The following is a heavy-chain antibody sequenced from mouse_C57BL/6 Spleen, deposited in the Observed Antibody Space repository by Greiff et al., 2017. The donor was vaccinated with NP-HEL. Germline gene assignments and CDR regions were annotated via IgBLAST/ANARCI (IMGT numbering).Heavy chain of an antibody. Sequence: VQLQQSGAELARPGASVKLSCKASGYTFTSYGISWVKQRTGQGLEWIGEIYPRSGNTYYNEKFKGKATLTADKSSSTAYMELRSLTSEDSAVYFCAREGWLASFAYWGQGTLVTVSA. CDR1: GYTFTSYG. CDR2: IYPRSGNT. D-gene: IGHD2-3*01. J-gene: IGHJ3*01. V-gene: IGHV1-81*01. CDR3: AREGWLASFAY.